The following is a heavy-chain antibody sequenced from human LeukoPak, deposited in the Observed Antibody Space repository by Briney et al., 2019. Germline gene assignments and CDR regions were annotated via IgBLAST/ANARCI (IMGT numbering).Heavy chain of an antibody. CDR2: INPNSGGT. CDR1: GYTFTGYY. CDR3: ARVPWELPDGAFDI. V-gene: IGHV1-2*06. D-gene: IGHD1-26*01. J-gene: IGHJ3*02. Sequence: GASVKVSCKASGYTFTGYYMHWVRQAPGYGLEWMGRINPNSGGTNYAQKFQGRVTMTRDTSISTAYMELSRLRSDDTAVYYCARVPWELPDGAFDIWGQGTMVTVSS.